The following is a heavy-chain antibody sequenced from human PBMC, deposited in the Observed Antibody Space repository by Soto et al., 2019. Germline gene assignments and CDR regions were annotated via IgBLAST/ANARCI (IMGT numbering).Heavy chain of an antibody. V-gene: IGHV1-69*13. CDR2: IIPIFGTA. D-gene: IGHD6-6*01. CDR3: GIGSRLTYSSSDY. J-gene: IGHJ4*02. Sequence: ASVKVSCKASGGTFSSYAISWVRQVPGQGLEWMGGIIPIFGTANYAQKFQGRVTITADESTSTAYMELSSLRSEDTAVYYCGIGSRLTYSSSDYWGQGTLVTVSS. CDR1: GGTFSSYA.